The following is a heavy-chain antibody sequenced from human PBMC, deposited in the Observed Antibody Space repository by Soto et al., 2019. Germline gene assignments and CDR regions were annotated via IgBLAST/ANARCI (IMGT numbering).Heavy chain of an antibody. CDR1: GGSISSGGYY. J-gene: IGHJ4*02. Sequence: SETLSLTCTVSGGSISSGGYYWSWIRQHPGKGLEWIGYIYYSGSTYYNPSLKSRVTISVDTSKNQFSLKLSSVTAADTTVYYCARGFNGGNLYYFDYWGQGTLVTVSS. CDR3: ARGFNGGNLYYFDY. V-gene: IGHV4-31*03. CDR2: IYYSGST. D-gene: IGHD2-21*02.